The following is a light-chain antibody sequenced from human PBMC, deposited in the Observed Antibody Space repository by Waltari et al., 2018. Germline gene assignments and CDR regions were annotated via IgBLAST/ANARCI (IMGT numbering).Light chain of an antibody. J-gene: IGLJ1*01. CDR1: TSDFAYHW. V-gene: IGLV2-14*03. CDR3: CSYTTSGTYV. CDR2: DVN. Sequence: QSALTQPASVSGSPGQSITISCTGATSDFAYHWVSWYQQNPGKAPKLLIYDVNNRPSGVSSRFSGSKSGNTASLTIFGLQAEDEGDYYCCSYTTSGTYVFGTGTKVTVL.